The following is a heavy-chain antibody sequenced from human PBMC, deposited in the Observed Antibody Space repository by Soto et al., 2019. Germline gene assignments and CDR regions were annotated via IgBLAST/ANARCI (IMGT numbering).Heavy chain of an antibody. D-gene: IGHD3-9*01. CDR1: GFTFGDYA. CDR2: MSGSGYNI. CDR3: AKGGATYGLLTHDY. V-gene: IGHV3-23*01. Sequence: EVQLLESGGGLIQPGGSLRLPCATSGFTFGDYALNRVRPAPGKGLEWVATMSGSGYNIYYTDSVKGRFAISRDNSRDTLYLQMNSLTAEDTAVYYCAKGGATYGLLTHDYWGQGTLVTVSA. J-gene: IGHJ4*02.